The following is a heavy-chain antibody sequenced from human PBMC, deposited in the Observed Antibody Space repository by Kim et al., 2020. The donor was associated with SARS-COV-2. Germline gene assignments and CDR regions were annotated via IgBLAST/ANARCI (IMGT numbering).Heavy chain of an antibody. J-gene: IGHJ2*01. V-gene: IGHV3-23*01. CDR3: AKHLHGSSVTFYCYFDL. Sequence: GGSLRLSCAATPSNAAMSWVRQAPGKGLEWVAGIFGSGSGKYYADSMKGRFTISRDNSKNMVYLKMSDLRVDDTAVYYCAKHLHGSSVTFYCYFDLWGRGTLVTVSS. CDR2: IFGSGSGK. CDR1: PSNAA. D-gene: IGHD6-13*01.